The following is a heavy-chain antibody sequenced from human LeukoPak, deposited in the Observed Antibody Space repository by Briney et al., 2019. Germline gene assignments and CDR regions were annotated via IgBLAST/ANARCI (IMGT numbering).Heavy chain of an antibody. Sequence: RGGSLRLSCAASGFLVSNNYMYWVRQAPGKGLEGVSIIYSGGGTYYADSVKGRFTISRDNSKNTLYLQMNSLRADDTAVYYCARGCYYERSGYCPFDYWGPGTLVTVSS. CDR1: GFLVSNNY. V-gene: IGHV3-53*01. CDR3: ARGCYYERSGYCPFDY. D-gene: IGHD3-22*01. CDR2: IYSGGGT. J-gene: IGHJ4*02.